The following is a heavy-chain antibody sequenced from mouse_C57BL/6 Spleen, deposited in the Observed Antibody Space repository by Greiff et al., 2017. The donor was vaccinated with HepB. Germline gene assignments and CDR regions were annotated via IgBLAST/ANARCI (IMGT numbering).Heavy chain of an antibody. CDR2: INPNNGGT. D-gene: IGHD1-1*01. Sequence: VQLQQSGPELVKPGASVKISCKASGYTFTDYYMNWVKQSHGKSLEWIGDINPNNGGTSYNQKFKGKATLTVDKSSSTAYMELRSLTSEDSAVYYCARDYGGAMDYWGQGTSVTVSS. V-gene: IGHV1-26*01. J-gene: IGHJ4*01. CDR1: GYTFTDYY. CDR3: ARDYGGAMDY.